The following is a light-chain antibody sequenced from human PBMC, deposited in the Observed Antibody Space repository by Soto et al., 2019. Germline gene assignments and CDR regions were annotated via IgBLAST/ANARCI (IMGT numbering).Light chain of an antibody. CDR1: QSVSSSY. J-gene: IGKJ2*01. Sequence: EIVLTQSPGTLSLSPGERATLSCRASQSVSSSYLAWYQQKPGQAPRLIIYGASYRATGIPYRFSGSGAGTDFTLTISRLEPEDFAVYYCQQYGSSPYTFGQGTKLEIK. CDR3: QQYGSSPYT. V-gene: IGKV3-20*01. CDR2: GAS.